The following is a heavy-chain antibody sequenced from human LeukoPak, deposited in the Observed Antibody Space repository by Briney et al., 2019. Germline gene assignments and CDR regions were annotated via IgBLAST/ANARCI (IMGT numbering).Heavy chain of an antibody. D-gene: IGHD1-26*01. CDR2: INPNSGGT. Sequence: GASVKVSCKASGYTFTGYYMHWVRQAPGQGLEWMGWINPNSGGTNYAQKFQGRVTMTRDTSISTAYMELSRLRSDDTAVYYCAASPMWEPDRRFDYWGQGTLVTVSS. V-gene: IGHV1-2*02. CDR3: AASPMWEPDRRFDY. CDR1: GYTFTGYY. J-gene: IGHJ4*02.